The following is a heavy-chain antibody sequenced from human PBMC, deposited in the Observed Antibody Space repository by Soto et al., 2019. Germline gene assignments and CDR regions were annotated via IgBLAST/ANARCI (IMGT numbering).Heavy chain of an antibody. D-gene: IGHD2-15*01. Sequence: PGGSLRLSCAASGFTFSSYAMSWVRQAPGKGLEWVSAISGSGGSTYYADSVKGRFTISRDNSKNTLYLQMNSLRAEDTAVYYCAKSRKGERRGNYYCSGGSCYPFDYWGQGTLVTVSS. J-gene: IGHJ4*02. V-gene: IGHV3-23*01. CDR2: ISGSGGST. CDR1: GFTFSSYA. CDR3: AKSRKGERRGNYYCSGGSCYPFDY.